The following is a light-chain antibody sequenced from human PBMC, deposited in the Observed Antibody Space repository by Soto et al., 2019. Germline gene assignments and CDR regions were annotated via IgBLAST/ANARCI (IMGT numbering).Light chain of an antibody. CDR1: QSVSNY. J-gene: IGKJ5*01. CDR2: DAS. V-gene: IGKV3-11*01. CDR3: QQRSNWPT. Sequence: ENVLTQSPATLSLSPGERATLSCRASQSVSNYLAWYQQKPGQAPRLLIYDASNRATGIPARFSGSGSGTDFTLTISSLESEDFAIYYCQQRSNWPTFGQGTRLEIK.